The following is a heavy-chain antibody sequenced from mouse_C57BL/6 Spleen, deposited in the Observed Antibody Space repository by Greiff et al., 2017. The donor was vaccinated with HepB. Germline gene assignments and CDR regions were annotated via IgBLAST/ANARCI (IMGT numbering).Heavy chain of an antibody. V-gene: IGHV1-26*01. CDR3: ARGFYYYYFDY. D-gene: IGHD2-1*01. Sequence: VQLQQSGPELVKPGASVKISCKASGYTFTDYYMNWVKQSHGKSLEWIGDINPNNGGTSYNQKFKGKATLTVDKSSSTAYMELRSLTSEDSAVYYCARGFYYYYFDYWGQGTTLTVSS. CDR2: INPNNGGT. CDR1: GYTFTDYY. J-gene: IGHJ2*01.